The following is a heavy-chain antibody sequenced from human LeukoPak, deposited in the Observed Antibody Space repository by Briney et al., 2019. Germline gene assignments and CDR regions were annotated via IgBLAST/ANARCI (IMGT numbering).Heavy chain of an antibody. J-gene: IGHJ3*02. CDR1: GGSISSSSYY. CDR2: LYYSGST. Sequence: NPSEPLSLTCTVSGGSISSSSYYWGWIRQPPGKGLEWIGSLYYSGSTYYNPSLKSRVTISVDTSKNQFSLKLSSVTAADTAVYYCARALPIAAAGTMGSISFSVEAFDIWGQGTMVTVSS. D-gene: IGHD6-13*01. CDR3: ARALPIAAAGTMGSISFSVEAFDI. V-gene: IGHV4-39*07.